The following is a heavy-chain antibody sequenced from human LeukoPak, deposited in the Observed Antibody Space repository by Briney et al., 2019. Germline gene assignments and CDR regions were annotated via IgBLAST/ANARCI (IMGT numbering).Heavy chain of an antibody. D-gene: IGHD5-18*01. V-gene: IGHV4-39*07. CDR1: GASVSSRSYL. CDR3: ARRDELGYSYGPYYFDY. CDR2: IYYTGTT. J-gene: IGHJ4*02. Sequence: PSETLSLTCTVSGASVSSRSYLWGWIRQSPEKGLEWIGCIYYTGTTYYNPSLKSRVTISVDTSKNQFSLKLSSVTAADTAVYYCARRDELGYSYGPYYFDYWGQGTLVTVSS.